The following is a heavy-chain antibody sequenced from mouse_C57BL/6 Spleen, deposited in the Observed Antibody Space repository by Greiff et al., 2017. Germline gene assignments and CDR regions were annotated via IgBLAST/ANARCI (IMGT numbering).Heavy chain of an antibody. CDR2: INPNNGGT. CDR1: GYTFTDYY. V-gene: IGHV1-26*01. Sequence: FQLQQSGPELVKPGASVKISCKASGYTFTDYYMNWVKQSHGKSLEWIGDINPNNGGTSYNQKFKGKATLTVDKSSSTAYMELRSLTSEDSAVYYCASQLGLYAMDYWGQGTSVTVSS. CDR3: ASQLGLYAMDY. J-gene: IGHJ4*01. D-gene: IGHD4-1*02.